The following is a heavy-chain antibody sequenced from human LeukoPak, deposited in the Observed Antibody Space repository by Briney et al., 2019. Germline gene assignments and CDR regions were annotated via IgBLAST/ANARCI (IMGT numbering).Heavy chain of an antibody. V-gene: IGHV3-23*01. Sequence: PGGSLRRSCAASGFTFSSYAMSWVRQAPGKGLEWVSAISGSGGSTFYADSVKGRFTFSRDNSKNTLYLQMNSLRAEDTAVYYCAKGRARASVVPAAMDYWGQGTLVTVSS. D-gene: IGHD2-2*01. J-gene: IGHJ4*02. CDR2: ISGSGGST. CDR1: GFTFSSYA. CDR3: AKGRARASVVPAAMDY.